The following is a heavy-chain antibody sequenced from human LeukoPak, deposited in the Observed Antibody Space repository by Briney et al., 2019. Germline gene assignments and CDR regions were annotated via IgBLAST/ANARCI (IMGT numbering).Heavy chain of an antibody. CDR2: IWYDGSNK. CDR3: AREGYYDSSGYSPLLTTALDY. V-gene: IGHV3-33*01. D-gene: IGHD3-22*01. CDR1: GFTFSSYG. Sequence: PGGSLRLSCAASGFTFSSYGMHWVRQAPGKGLEWVAVIWYDGSNKYYADSVKGRFTISRDNSKNTLYLQMNSLRAEDTAVYYCAREGYYDSSGYSPLLTTALDYWGQGTLVTVSS. J-gene: IGHJ4*02.